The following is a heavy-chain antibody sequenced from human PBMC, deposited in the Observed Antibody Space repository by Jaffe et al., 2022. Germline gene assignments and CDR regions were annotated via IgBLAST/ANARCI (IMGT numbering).Heavy chain of an antibody. J-gene: IGHJ5*02. Sequence: QVQLVQSGAEVKKPGASVKVSCKASGYTFTSYYMHWVRQAPGQGLEWMGIINPSGGSTSYAQKFQGRVTMTRDTSTSTVYMELSSLRSEDTAVYYCARGSYCSSTSCYAPFGGLLQTWGQGTLVTVSS. V-gene: IGHV1-46*01. CDR3: ARGSYCSSTSCYAPFGGLLQT. D-gene: IGHD2-2*01. CDR2: INPSGGST. CDR1: GYTFTSYY.